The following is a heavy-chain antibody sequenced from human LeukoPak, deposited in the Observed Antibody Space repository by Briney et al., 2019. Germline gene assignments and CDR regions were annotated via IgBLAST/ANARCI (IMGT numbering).Heavy chain of an antibody. J-gene: IGHJ4*02. CDR1: GGSFSSYY. D-gene: IGHD3-22*01. CDR2: IYYSGST. Sequence: NPSETLSLTCAVYGGSFSSYYWSWIRQPPGKGLEWIGYIYYSGSTNYNPSLKSRVTISVDTSKNQFSLKLSSVTAADTAVYYCARAHAPNYYYDSSGYYDYWGQGTLVTVSS. V-gene: IGHV4-59*01. CDR3: ARAHAPNYYYDSSGYYDY.